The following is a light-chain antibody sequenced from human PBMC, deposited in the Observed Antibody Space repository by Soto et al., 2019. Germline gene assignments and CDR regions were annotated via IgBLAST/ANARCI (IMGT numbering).Light chain of an antibody. J-gene: IGLJ1*01. CDR3: KSYAGSNTYV. CDR2: EVV. CDR1: KNDIGVYDF. Sequence: QSALTQPPSASGSPGQSVTISCTGIKNDIGVYDFVSWYQHHPGKAPRLIIYEVVQRPSGVPDRFSGSKSGNTASLTVSGLQAPDEADYFCKSYAGSNTYVFGSGTKVT. V-gene: IGLV2-8*01.